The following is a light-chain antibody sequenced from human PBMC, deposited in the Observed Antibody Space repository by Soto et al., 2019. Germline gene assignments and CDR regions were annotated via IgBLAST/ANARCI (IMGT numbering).Light chain of an antibody. J-gene: IGLJ1*01. V-gene: IGLV2-23*01. CDR2: DDT. Sequence: QSALTQPASVSGSPGQSITIPCTGTASDVGSYKLVSWYQHHPGKAPKLMIYDDTLRPSGLSNRFSGSRSDNTASLTISGLQAEDEADYYCCSYADGRYVFGTGTKLTVL. CDR3: CSYADGRYV. CDR1: ASDVGSYKL.